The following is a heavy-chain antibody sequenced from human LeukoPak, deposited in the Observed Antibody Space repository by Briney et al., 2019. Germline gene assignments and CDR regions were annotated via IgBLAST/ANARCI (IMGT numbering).Heavy chain of an antibody. J-gene: IGHJ4*02. Sequence: PGGSLRLSCAGAGFTCSSYAMSWVRQAPGKGLEWVSAISGSGGSTYYADSVKGRFTISRDNSKNTLYLQMNSLRAEDTAVYYCAKDHPIAAAGTGPAFDYWGQGTLVTVSS. CDR2: ISGSGGST. V-gene: IGHV3-23*01. D-gene: IGHD6-13*01. CDR1: GFTCSSYA. CDR3: AKDHPIAAAGTGPAFDY.